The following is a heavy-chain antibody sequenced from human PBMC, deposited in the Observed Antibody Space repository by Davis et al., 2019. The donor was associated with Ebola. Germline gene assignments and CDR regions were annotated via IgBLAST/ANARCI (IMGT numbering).Heavy chain of an antibody. J-gene: IGHJ5*01. CDR3: ARDKGSRYYDTSGYYRWFES. CDR1: GFTFSSYS. CDR2: ISYSENT. D-gene: IGHD3-22*01. Sequence: GSLRLSCAASGFTFSSYSMNWVRQSPGKGLEWIGYISYSENTKYNPSLKSRVTISLDTSKNQFSLRLSSVTAADTAVYYCARDKGSRYYDTSGYYRWFESWGQGTLVTVSS. V-gene: IGHV4-59*01.